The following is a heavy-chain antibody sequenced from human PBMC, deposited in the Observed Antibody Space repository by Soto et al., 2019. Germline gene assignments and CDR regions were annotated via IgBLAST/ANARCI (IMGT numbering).Heavy chain of an antibody. V-gene: IGHV1-8*01. Sequence: ASVKVSCKASGYTFTSYDINWLRQATGQGLEWMGWMNPNSGNTGYAQKFQGRVTMTRNTSISTAYMELSSLRSEDTAVYYCALVPYDILTGYYPFDYWGQGTLVNVSS. CDR2: MNPNSGNT. J-gene: IGHJ4*02. D-gene: IGHD3-9*01. CDR3: ALVPYDILTGYYPFDY. CDR1: GYTFTSYD.